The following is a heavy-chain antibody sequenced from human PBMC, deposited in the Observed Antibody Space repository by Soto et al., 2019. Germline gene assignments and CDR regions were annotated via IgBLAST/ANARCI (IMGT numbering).Heavy chain of an antibody. J-gene: IGHJ4*02. CDR2: IYNHGQI. V-gene: IGHV3-53*01. CDR1: GFIVSRSH. D-gene: IGHD7-27*01. CDR3: VRVTGAERH. Sequence: EVQLVEAGGGLTQPGGSLGLSCVVSGFIVSRSHMMWVRQAPGKGLEGVSVIYNHGQINYVDPVKGRFTIARDNSKNTIYLQINSLKVEVTAVYYCVRVTGAERHWGQGALVTVSS.